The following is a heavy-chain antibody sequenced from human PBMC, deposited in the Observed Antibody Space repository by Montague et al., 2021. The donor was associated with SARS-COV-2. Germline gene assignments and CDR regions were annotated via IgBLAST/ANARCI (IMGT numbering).Heavy chain of an antibody. CDR2: MYDSGSS. CDR1: GGSTSNCAYY. J-gene: IGHJ3*02. Sequence: TLSLTCTVSGGSTSNCAYYCSWIRQHPGKGLEWIGYMYDSGSSYYNPTLTSRVTMSLDTSKIQFSLKLSSVTAADTAVYFCARGDVVVVAAPDIWGQGTVVTVSS. CDR3: ARGDVVVVAAPDI. V-gene: IGHV4-31*03. D-gene: IGHD2-15*01.